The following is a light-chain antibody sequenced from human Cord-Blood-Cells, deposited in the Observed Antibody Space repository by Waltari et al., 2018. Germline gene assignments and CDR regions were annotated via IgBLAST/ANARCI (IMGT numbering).Light chain of an antibody. CDR1: SSDVGGYNY. J-gene: IGLJ3*02. Sequence: QSALTQPPSASGSPGQSVTISCPGTSSDVGGYNYVSWYQQHPGKAPKLMIYEVSKRPSGVPDRFSGSKSGNTASLTVSGLQAEDEADYYCSSYAGSNNVVFGRGTKLTVL. CDR2: EVS. CDR3: SSYAGSNNVV. V-gene: IGLV2-8*01.